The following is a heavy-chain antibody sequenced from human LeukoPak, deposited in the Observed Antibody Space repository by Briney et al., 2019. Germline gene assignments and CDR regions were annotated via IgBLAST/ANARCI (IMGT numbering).Heavy chain of an antibody. J-gene: IGHJ4*02. CDR2: IYYSGST. Sequence: SETLSLTCTVSGGSISSYYWSWIRQPPGKGLEWIGYIYYSGSTNYNPSLKSRVTISVDTSKNQFSLKLSSVTAADTAVYYCARAFDPGFWSGSGWYYFDYWGQGTLVTVSS. CDR3: ARAFDPGFWSGSGWYYFDY. V-gene: IGHV4-59*01. D-gene: IGHD3-3*01. CDR1: GGSISSYY.